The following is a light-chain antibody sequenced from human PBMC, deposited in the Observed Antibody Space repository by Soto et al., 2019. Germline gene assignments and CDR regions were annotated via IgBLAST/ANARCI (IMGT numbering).Light chain of an antibody. J-gene: IGKJ2*01. V-gene: IGKV1-5*01. CDR2: DAS. CDR3: QQYSIYWNT. CDR1: QSISTW. Sequence: DIQMTQSPSTVSASVGDGVTITCRASQSISTWLAWYQQKPGKAPNLLIYDASTLESGGPSGFSGSGSGTEFTLTISSLQPDDSATYYCQQYSIYWNTFGQGTKLEIK.